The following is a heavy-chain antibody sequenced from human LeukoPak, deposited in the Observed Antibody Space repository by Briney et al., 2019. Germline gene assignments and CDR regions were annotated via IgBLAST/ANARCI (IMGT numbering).Heavy chain of an antibody. D-gene: IGHD5-12*01. CDR2: FNPEHTVT. CDR3: AEQKAGYSGSPSWFDP. CDR1: GYSLSDLS. V-gene: IGHV1-24*01. Sequence: APVKASCKVSGYSLSDLSLQWVRQAPGHGLEWMGGFNPEHTVTIYSQKFQGRVTLTEDTSTDTAHMELSSRRSEDTTMYFCAEQKAGYSGSPSWFDPWGQGTLVTVSS. J-gene: IGHJ5*02.